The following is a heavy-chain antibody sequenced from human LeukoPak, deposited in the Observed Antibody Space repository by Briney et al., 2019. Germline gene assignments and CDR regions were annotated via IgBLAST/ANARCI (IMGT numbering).Heavy chain of an antibody. J-gene: IGHJ4*02. V-gene: IGHV3-21*01. CDR1: GFTFSSYS. Sequence: GGSLRLSCAASGFTFSSYSMNWVRQAPGKGLEWVSSISSISSYIYYADSVKGRFTISRDNAKNSLYLQMNSLRAEDTAVYYCARLSRDGSFDYWGQGTLVTVSS. CDR3: ARLSRDGSFDY. CDR2: ISSISSYI. D-gene: IGHD5-24*01.